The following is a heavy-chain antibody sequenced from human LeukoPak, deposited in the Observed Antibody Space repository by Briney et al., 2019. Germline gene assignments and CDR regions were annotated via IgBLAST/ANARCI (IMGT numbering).Heavy chain of an antibody. D-gene: IGHD3-16*01. Sequence: SETLSLTCTVSGGSISSHYWSWIRQPPGKGLEWIGYIHYTGNTNYNPYNPSLKSRVTMSVDTSKNKFSLNLSSVTAADTAVYYCARGGKYYDYVWGSYIFDYWGQGTLVTVSS. J-gene: IGHJ4*02. CDR3: ARGGKYYDYVWGSYIFDY. CDR2: IHYTGNT. V-gene: IGHV4-59*11. CDR1: GGSISSHY.